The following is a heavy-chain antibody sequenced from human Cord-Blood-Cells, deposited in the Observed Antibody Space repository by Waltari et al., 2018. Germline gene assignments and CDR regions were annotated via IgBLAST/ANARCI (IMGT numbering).Heavy chain of an antibody. CDR3: ARGVMGIAVADWYFDL. D-gene: IGHD6-19*01. V-gene: IGHV3-53*02. Sequence: EVQLVETGGGLIQPGGSLRLSCAASGFTVSSNYMSWVRQAPGKGLEWVSVIYSGGSTYYADSVKGRFTISRDNSKNTLYLQMNSLRAEDTAVYYCARGVMGIAVADWYFDLWGRGTLVTVSS. CDR2: IYSGGST. CDR1: GFTVSSNY. J-gene: IGHJ2*01.